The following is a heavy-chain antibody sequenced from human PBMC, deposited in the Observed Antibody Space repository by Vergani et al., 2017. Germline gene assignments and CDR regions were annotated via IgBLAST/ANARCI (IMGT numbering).Heavy chain of an antibody. V-gene: IGHV3-7*03. D-gene: IGHD1-1*01. J-gene: IGHJ6*02. CDR2: IKKDGSEN. CDR3: ARVVGLEPTYYYGIDV. Sequence: EVQLVESGGGLVQPGGSLRLTCAASGCTFSSYWLSWVCQPQGEGGEWVANIKKDGSENYYVDAVMGRFTISRDNAKNSLYLQMNSLRAEDTAVYYWARVVGLEPTYYYGIDVWGQGTTVTVSS. CDR1: GCTFSSYW.